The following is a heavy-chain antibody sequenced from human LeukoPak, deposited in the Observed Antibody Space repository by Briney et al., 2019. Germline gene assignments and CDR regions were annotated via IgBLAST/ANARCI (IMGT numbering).Heavy chain of an antibody. CDR3: AREVRYYDSSGYYSADDY. J-gene: IGHJ4*02. Sequence: GGSLRLSCAASGFTFSSDAMSWVRQAPGKGLEWVSAISGSGGSTYYADSVKGRFTISRDNSKNTLYLQMNSLRAEDTAVYYCAREVRYYDSSGYYSADDYWGQGTLVTVSS. CDR1: GFTFSSDA. V-gene: IGHV3-23*01. D-gene: IGHD3-22*01. CDR2: ISGSGGST.